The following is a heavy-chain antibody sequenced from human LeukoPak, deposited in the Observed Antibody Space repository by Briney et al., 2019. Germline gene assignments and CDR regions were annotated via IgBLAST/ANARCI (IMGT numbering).Heavy chain of an antibody. CDR2: ISGSGGGT. CDR3: AKEDSSSSRYYFEY. D-gene: IGHD6-6*01. J-gene: IGHJ4*02. CDR1: GFAFSTYA. V-gene: IGHV3-23*01. Sequence: GVSLRLSCAASGFAFSTYAMSWVRQAPGMGLEWVSAISGSGGGTYYADSVKGRFTISRDNAKNTLYLLMNNLRAEDTAVYYCAKEDSSSSRYYFEYWCQGTLVTVSS.